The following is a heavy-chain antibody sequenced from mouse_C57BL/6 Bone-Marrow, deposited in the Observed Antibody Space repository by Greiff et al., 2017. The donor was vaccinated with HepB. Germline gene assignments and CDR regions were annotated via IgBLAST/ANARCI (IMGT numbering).Heavy chain of an antibody. V-gene: IGHV1-63*01. CDR1: GYTFTNYW. CDR2: IYPGGGYT. Sequence: VKLVESGAELVRPGTSVKMSCKASGYTFTNYWIGWAKQRPGHGLEWIGDIYPGGGYTNYNEKFKGKATLTADKSSSTAYMQFSSLTSEDSAIYYCARRQLRLQAMDYWGQGTSVTVSS. CDR3: ARRQLRLQAMDY. J-gene: IGHJ4*01. D-gene: IGHD3-2*02.